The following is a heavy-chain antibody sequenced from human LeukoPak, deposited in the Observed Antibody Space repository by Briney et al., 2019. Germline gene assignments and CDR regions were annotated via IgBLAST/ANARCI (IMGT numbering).Heavy chain of an antibody. CDR1: GYTFTSYY. Sequence: GASVKVSCKASGYTFTSYYMHWVRQAPGQGLEWMGIINPSGGSTSYAQKFQGRVTMTRDTSTSTVYMELSSLRSEDTTVYYCARDLEDYVFDYWGQGTLVTVSS. V-gene: IGHV1-46*01. CDR3: ARDLEDYVFDY. J-gene: IGHJ4*02. CDR2: INPSGGST. D-gene: IGHD4-17*01.